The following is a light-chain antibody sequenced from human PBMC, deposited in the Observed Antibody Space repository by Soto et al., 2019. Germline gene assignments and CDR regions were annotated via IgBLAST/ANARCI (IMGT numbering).Light chain of an antibody. CDR2: EVS. CDR1: SSDVGGYNY. J-gene: IGLJ3*02. V-gene: IGLV2-14*03. Sequence: QSALTQPASVSGSPGQSITIPCTGTSSDVGGYNYVSWFQQHPGKAPKLKIYEVSSRPSGVSNRFSGSKSGYTASLTISELQAEDEADYYCTSFTSSSTWVFGGGTKLTVL. CDR3: TSFTSSSTWV.